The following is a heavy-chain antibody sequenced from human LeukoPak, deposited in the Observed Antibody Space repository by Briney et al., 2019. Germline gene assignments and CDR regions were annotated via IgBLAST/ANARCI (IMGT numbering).Heavy chain of an antibody. J-gene: IGHJ6*02. CDR3: ARDEHSSGWYLPPYYYYGMDV. CDR1: GFTFSTYW. CDR2: IKQDGSEK. D-gene: IGHD6-19*01. Sequence: GALRLSCAASGFTFSTYWMNWVRQAPGKGLEWVANIKQDGSEKYYVDSVKGRFTISRDNAKNSLYLQMNSLRAEDTAVYYCARDEHSSGWYLPPYYYYGMDVWGQGTTVTVSS. V-gene: IGHV3-7*05.